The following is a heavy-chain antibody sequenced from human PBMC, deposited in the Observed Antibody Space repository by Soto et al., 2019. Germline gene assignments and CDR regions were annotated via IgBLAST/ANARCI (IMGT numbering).Heavy chain of an antibody. CDR2: IYYSGST. CDR1: GGSISSGGYY. J-gene: IGHJ4*02. D-gene: IGHD2-15*01. Sequence: PSETLSLTCTVSGGSISSGGYYWSWIRQHPGKGLEWIGYIYYSGSTYYNPSLKSRVTISVDTSKNQFSLKLSSVTAADTAVYYCARGIVVVVAATGHFEYWGQGTLVTVSS. CDR3: ARGIVVVVAATGHFEY. V-gene: IGHV4-31*03.